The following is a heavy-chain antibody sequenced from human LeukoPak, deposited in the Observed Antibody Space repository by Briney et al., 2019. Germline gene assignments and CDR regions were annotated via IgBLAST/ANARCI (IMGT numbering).Heavy chain of an antibody. CDR1: GGSISSYY. J-gene: IGHJ4*02. CDR3: ARSASSGYYYL. CDR2: IYYSGST. V-gene: IGHV4-59*08. Sequence: PSETLSLTCTVSGGSISSYYWSWIRQPPGKGLEWIGYIYYSGSTNYNPSLRSRVTISVDTSKNQFSLKLSSVTAADTAVYYCARSASSGYYYLWGQGTLVTVSS. D-gene: IGHD3-22*01.